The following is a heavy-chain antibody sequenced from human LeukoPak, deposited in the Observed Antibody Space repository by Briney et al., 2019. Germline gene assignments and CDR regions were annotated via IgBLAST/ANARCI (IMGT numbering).Heavy chain of an antibody. Sequence: GGSLRLSCAASGFTFSSYCMHWVRQAPGKELVWVSLIWYDGSNTHYVDSVKGRFTISRDKTKNTLYLQMNSLRAEDTAVYYCAKDRGRWLCWSVDYWGQGTLVTVSS. CDR1: GFTFSSYC. D-gene: IGHD6-19*01. CDR3: AKDRGRWLCWSVDY. V-gene: IGHV3-33*03. CDR2: IWYDGSNT. J-gene: IGHJ4*02.